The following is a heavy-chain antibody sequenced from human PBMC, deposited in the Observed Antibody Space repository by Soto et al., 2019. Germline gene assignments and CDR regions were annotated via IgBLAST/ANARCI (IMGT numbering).Heavy chain of an antibody. CDR2: INPSGGST. V-gene: IGHV1-46*01. Sequence: QVQLVQSGAEVKKPGASVKVSCKASGYTFTSYYMHWVRQAPGQGLEWMGIINPSGGSTSYAQKFQGRVTMTRDTSTSTVYMELGSLRSEDTAVYYCARDPLYYDFWSGRKARLMLGAYGMDVWGQGTTVTVSS. D-gene: IGHD3-3*01. CDR1: GYTFTSYY. J-gene: IGHJ6*02. CDR3: ARDPLYYDFWSGRKARLMLGAYGMDV.